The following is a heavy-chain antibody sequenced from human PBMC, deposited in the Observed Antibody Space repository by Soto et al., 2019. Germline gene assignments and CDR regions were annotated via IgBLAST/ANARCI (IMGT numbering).Heavy chain of an antibody. D-gene: IGHD6-19*01. J-gene: IGHJ4*02. CDR2: ISGSGGSP. V-gene: IGHV3-23*01. CDR1: GFTFSSYA. Sequence: EVQLLESGGGLVQPGGSLRLSCAASGFTFSSYAMSWVRQAPGKGLEWVSAISGSGGSPYYADSVKGRFTISRDNSKNTLYLQMNSLRAEDTAVYYCAKDRAIAVAGTSLEGWGQGTLVTVSS. CDR3: AKDRAIAVAGTSLEG.